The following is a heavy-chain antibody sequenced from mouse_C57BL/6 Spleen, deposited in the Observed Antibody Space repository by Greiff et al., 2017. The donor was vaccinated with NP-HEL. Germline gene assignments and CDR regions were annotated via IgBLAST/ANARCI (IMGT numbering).Heavy chain of an antibody. CDR3: ARTAQAYFDY. Sequence: EVMLVESGGGLVKPGGSLKLSCAASGFTFSDYGMHWVRQAPEKGLEWVAYISSGSSTIYYADTVKGRFTISRDNAKNTLFLQMTSLRSEDTAMYYCARTAQAYFDYWGQGTTLTVSS. D-gene: IGHD3-2*02. CDR1: GFTFSDYG. J-gene: IGHJ2*01. CDR2: ISSGSSTI. V-gene: IGHV5-17*01.